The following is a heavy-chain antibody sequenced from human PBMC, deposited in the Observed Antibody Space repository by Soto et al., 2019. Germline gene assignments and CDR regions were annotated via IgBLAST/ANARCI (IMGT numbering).Heavy chain of an antibody. CDR1: GFSFSNYA. CDR2: ITGSGSGT. CDR3: AKDPNGAYVGAFDS. V-gene: IGHV3-23*01. Sequence: EVQLLESGGGLVQPGGSLRLSCAASGFSFSNYAMTWVRLDPGKGLEYVSSITGSGSGTFYADSVKGRFTISRDNSKNTLYLQLSSLRAEDTAIYFCAKDPNGAYVGAFDSWGQGSLVTFSS. J-gene: IGHJ4*02. D-gene: IGHD4-17*01.